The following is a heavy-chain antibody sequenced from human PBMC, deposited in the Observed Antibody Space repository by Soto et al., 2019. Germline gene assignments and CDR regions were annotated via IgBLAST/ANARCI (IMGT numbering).Heavy chain of an antibody. D-gene: IGHD3-10*01. J-gene: IGHJ5*02. Sequence: QVTLKESGPMLVKPTQTLTLTCTFSGFPLSTRGGGVGWIRQPPGKALEWLALIYWDDDKRYSPSLKSRLTITKDTSKNQVVLTMTNMDPEDTATYYCAHRPSPYGSGSYGWFDPWGQGTLVTVSS. CDR3: AHRPSPYGSGSYGWFDP. V-gene: IGHV2-5*02. CDR1: GFPLSTRGGG. CDR2: IYWDDDK.